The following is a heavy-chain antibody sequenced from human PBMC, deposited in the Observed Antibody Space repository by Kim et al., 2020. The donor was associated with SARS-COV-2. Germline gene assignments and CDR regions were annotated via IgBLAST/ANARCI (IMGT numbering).Heavy chain of an antibody. D-gene: IGHD5-12*01. CDR2: ISYDGNNK. CDR1: GFTFSSFG. J-gene: IGHJ6*02. Sequence: GGYLRLSCAASGFTFSSFGMHWVRQAPGKGLEWVAVISYDGNNKYYADSVEGRFTISRDNSKNTLYLQMNSLRAEDTAVYYCAKDRNSGHDIRYYYGMDVWGQGTTVTVSS. CDR3: AKDRNSGHDIRYYYGMDV. V-gene: IGHV3-30*18.